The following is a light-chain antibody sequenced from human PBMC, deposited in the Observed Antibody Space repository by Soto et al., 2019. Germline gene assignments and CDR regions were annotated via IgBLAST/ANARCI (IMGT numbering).Light chain of an antibody. CDR2: AAS. V-gene: IGKV1-39*01. CDR3: QQSYSTPKT. J-gene: IGKJ2*01. CDR1: QSISSY. Sequence: DIQMTQSPSSLSASVGDRVTITCRASQSISSYLNWYQQKPGKAPKLLIYAASSLQSGVPSRFSASGSGTDFPLTISSLQPEDFATYYCQQSYSTPKTFGQGTKLEIK.